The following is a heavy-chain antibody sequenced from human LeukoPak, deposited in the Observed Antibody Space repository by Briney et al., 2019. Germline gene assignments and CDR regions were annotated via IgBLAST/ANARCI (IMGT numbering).Heavy chain of an antibody. J-gene: IGHJ3*02. Sequence: GGSLRLSCAATGFTFSNYGMRWVRQAPGKGLEWVSAISGSGGTTYYADSVKGRFTISRDNSKKTMYLQMNSLRAEDTAVYYCATHCSSVSCSLATFDIWGQGTMVTVSS. CDR2: ISGSGGTT. V-gene: IGHV3-23*01. CDR3: ATHCSSVSCSLATFDI. CDR1: GFTFSNYG. D-gene: IGHD2-2*01.